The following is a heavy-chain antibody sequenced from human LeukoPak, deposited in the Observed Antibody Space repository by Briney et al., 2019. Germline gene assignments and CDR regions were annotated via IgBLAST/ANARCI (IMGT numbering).Heavy chain of an antibody. J-gene: IGHJ4*02. CDR3: ASTLRFLPYRRFDY. CDR1: GGSIISSNYY. CDR2: IYQSGSGSS. Sequence: SETLSLTCSVSGGSIISSNYYWGWIRQPPGKGLEWIGSIYQSGSGSSYYNPSLKSRVTISGDTSKNQFFLRLSFVTAADTAVYYCASTLRFLPYRRFDYWGQGTLVAVPS. D-gene: IGHD3-3*01. V-gene: IGHV4-39*01.